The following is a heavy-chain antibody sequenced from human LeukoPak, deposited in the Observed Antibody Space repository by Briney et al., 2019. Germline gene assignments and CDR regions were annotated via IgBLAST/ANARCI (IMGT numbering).Heavy chain of an antibody. CDR1: GFTFSSYG. V-gene: IGHV3-33*01. CDR3: ARGNYYDSSGYFGLPDY. D-gene: IGHD3-22*01. Sequence: GVSLRLSCAASGFTFSSYGMHWDRQAPGKGLEWVAVIWYDGSNKYYADSVKGRFTISRDNSKNTLYLQMNSLRAEDTAVYYCARGNYYDSSGYFGLPDYWGQGTLVTVSS. CDR2: IWYDGSNK. J-gene: IGHJ4*02.